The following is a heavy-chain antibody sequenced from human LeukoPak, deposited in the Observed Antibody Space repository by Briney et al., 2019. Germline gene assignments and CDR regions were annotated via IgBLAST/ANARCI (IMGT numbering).Heavy chain of an antibody. CDR2: ISSDSSTI. Sequence: PGGSLRISCAASGFIFNAYNMNWVRQAPGKGLEWVSYISSDSSTIYYADSVKGRFTISRDNAKNSLFLQMSSLRAEDTAVYYCARGRSFFDHWGQGSLAIVSS. D-gene: IGHD1-26*01. CDR1: GFIFNAYN. CDR3: ARGRSFFDH. V-gene: IGHV3-48*04. J-gene: IGHJ4*02.